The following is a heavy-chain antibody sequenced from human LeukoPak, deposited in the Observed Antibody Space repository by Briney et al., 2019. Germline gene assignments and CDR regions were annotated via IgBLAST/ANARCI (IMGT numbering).Heavy chain of an antibody. V-gene: IGHV3-11*01. CDR2: ISTGGSTI. Sequence: GGSLRLSCAASGFTFSDFYMSWIRQAPGKGLEWVSYISTGGSTIYYSDSVKGRFTISRDNAKNLLYLQMNSLRVEDTAVYYCARAPDRDGYLWFDPWGQGTQVTVSS. D-gene: IGHD3-22*01. CDR3: ARAPDRDGYLWFDP. CDR1: GFTFSDFY. J-gene: IGHJ5*02.